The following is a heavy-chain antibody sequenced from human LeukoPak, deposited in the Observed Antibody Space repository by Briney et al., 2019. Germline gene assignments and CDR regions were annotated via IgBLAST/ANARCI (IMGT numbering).Heavy chain of an antibody. V-gene: IGHV3-23*01. CDR1: GFTFSVYA. J-gene: IGHJ4*02. CDR3: VLHSSTWFYFDY. Sequence: PGGSLRLSCAASGFTFSVYAMSWVRQAPGKGLEWLSTLSDSGGTTHSADSVRGRFTISRDNSKNTLYLQMNFLSAEDTALYYCVLHSSTWFYFDYWGQGTLVTVSS. D-gene: IGHD6-13*01. CDR2: LSDSGGTT.